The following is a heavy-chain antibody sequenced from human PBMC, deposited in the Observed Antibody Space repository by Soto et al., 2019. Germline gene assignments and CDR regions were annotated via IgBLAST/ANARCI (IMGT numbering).Heavy chain of an antibody. CDR2: IYYSGST. V-gene: IGHV4-61*01. D-gene: IGHD2-21*02. J-gene: IGHJ4*02. Sequence: SETLSLTCTVSGGSVTSGNYYWSWIRQPPGKGLEWIGHIYYSGSTNYNPSLKSRVTISVDASKNQFSLKLTSVTAADTAIYYCARGPVVTPFVDYWGQGTLVTVSS. CDR1: GGSVTSGNYY. CDR3: ARGPVVTPFVDY.